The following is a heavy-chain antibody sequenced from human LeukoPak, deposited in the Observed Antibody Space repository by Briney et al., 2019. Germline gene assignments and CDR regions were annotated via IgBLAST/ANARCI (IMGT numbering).Heavy chain of an antibody. CDR2: IYDSCST. V-gene: IGHV4-59*01. CDR3: ARGGTIVRVHY. CDR1: GGSFSSYY. Sequence: SETLSLTCAVYGGSFSSYYWSWIRQPPGKGLEWIGFIYDSCSTNHNSSLKIRVTISVDTSKNQFSLNLSSVTDADTAVYYCARGGTIVRVHYWGLETLVTVSS. D-gene: IGHD1-26*01. J-gene: IGHJ4*02.